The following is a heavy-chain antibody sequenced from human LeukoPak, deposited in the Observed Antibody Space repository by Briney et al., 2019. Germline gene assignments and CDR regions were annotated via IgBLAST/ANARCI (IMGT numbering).Heavy chain of an antibody. CDR1: GFTFSSYS. CDR3: ARHSAMTTGYFQN. V-gene: IGHV3-21*01. CDR2: ISSSSSYI. J-gene: IGHJ1*01. Sequence: GGSLRLSCAASGFTFSSYSMNWVRQAPGKGLEWVSSISSSSSYIYYADSVKGRFTISRDNAKNSLYLQMNSLRAEDTAVYYCARHSAMTTGYFQNWGQGTLVTVSS. D-gene: IGHD4-17*01.